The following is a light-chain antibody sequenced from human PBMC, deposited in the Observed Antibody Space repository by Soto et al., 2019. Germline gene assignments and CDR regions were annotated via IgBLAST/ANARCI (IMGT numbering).Light chain of an antibody. V-gene: IGKV1-5*03. CDR2: KAS. CDR3: QQYHIYSWT. J-gene: IGKJ1*01. Sequence: SHMTQSPSTLCASVGDRVSITCRASQDISTWLAWYQQKPGKAPKLLIYKASNLESGVPSRFSGSGSGTEFTLTISSLQADDFATYYCQQYHIYSWTFAQRAKVDI. CDR1: QDISTW.